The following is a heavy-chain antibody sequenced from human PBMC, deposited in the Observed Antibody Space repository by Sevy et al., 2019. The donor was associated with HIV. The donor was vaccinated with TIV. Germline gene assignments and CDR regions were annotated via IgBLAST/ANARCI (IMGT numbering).Heavy chain of an antibody. Sequence: ASVKVSCKASGSTFSDDYIHWVRRAPGAGLEWLAWHNSAGTNIAEIFQGRVTMTRDASSNTAYMELNSLRSDDTATYFCARSANLDTGWFDPWGQGTLVTVSS. V-gene: IGHV1-2*02. CDR3: ARSANLDTGWFDP. J-gene: IGHJ5*02. CDR2: HNSAGT. D-gene: IGHD2-2*02. CDR1: GSTFSDDY.